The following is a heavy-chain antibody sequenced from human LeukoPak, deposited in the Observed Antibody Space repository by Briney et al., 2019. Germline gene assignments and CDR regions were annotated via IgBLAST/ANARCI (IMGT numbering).Heavy chain of an antibody. CDR3: ARWGKYYYDSSGYYY. Sequence: ASVKVSCTASGYTFTGYYMHWVRQAPGQGLEWIGWIHPNSGGTKYAQRFQGRVTVTRDTSISTVYMELSRLRSDDTAVYYCARWGKYYYDSSGYYYWGQGTLVSVSS. D-gene: IGHD3-22*01. V-gene: IGHV1-2*02. CDR2: IHPNSGGT. J-gene: IGHJ4*02. CDR1: GYTFTGYY.